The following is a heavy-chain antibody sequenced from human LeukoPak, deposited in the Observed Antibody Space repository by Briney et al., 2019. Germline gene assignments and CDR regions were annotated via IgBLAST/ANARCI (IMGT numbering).Heavy chain of an antibody. CDR2: VDPEDGET. J-gene: IGHJ5*02. V-gene: IGHV1-69-2*01. CDR1: GYTFTDYY. Sequence: ASVKVSCKVSGYTFTDYYMHWGQQAPGKGLEWMGLVDPEDGETIYAEKFQGRVTITADTSTDTAYMELSSLRSEDTAVYYCATAGSDWNYGIPFDPWGQGTLVTVSS. CDR3: ATAGSDWNYGIPFDP. D-gene: IGHD1-7*01.